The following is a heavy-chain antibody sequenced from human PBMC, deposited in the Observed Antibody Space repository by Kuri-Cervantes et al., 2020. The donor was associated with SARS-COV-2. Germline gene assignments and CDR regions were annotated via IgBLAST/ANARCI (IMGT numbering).Heavy chain of an antibody. Sequence: SVKVSCKAAGGTFSSYAISWVRQAPGQGLQWMVGIIPIFGTANYAQKVQGRVTITADESTSTAYMELSSLRSEDTAVYYCASPRHYDILTEDYYGMDVWGQGTTVTVSS. D-gene: IGHD3-9*01. V-gene: IGHV1-69*13. CDR1: GGTFSSYA. CDR2: IIPIFGTA. J-gene: IGHJ6*02. CDR3: ASPRHYDILTEDYYGMDV.